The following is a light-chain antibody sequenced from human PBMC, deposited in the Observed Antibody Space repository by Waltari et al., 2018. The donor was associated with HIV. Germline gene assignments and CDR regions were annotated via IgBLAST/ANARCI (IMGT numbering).Light chain of an antibody. J-gene: IGLJ2*01. Sequence: QSVVTQPPSASGTLGQRGTISCSAGTPNIGSNYVYWYQHLPGTSPKLLIYMNDQRPSGVPDRISGSKSGTSASLAISGLRSEDEADYYCASWDDSLGGYWIFGGGTNLTVL. CDR3: ASWDDSLGGYWI. CDR1: TPNIGSNY. CDR2: MND. V-gene: IGLV1-47*01.